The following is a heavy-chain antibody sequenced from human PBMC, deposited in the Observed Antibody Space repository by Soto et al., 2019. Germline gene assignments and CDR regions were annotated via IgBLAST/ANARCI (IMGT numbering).Heavy chain of an antibody. CDR1: GGSISSSSYY. V-gene: IGHV4-39*01. Sequence: SETLSLTCTFSGGSISSSSYYWGWIRQPPGKGLEWIGSIYYSGSTYYNPSLKSRVTVSVDTSKNQFSLKLSSVTAADTAVYYCARHPSDFWFDPWGQGTLVTVSS. J-gene: IGHJ5*02. CDR2: IYYSGST. CDR3: ARHPSDFWFDP. D-gene: IGHD2-21*02.